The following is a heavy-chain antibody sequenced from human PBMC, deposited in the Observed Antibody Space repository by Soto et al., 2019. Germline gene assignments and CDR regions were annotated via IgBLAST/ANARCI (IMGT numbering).Heavy chain of an antibody. CDR2: IYTGGGT. V-gene: IGHV3-66*01. D-gene: IGHD6-13*01. J-gene: IGHJ5*02. Sequence: PGGSLRLSCAASGFTVISKYMSWVRQAPGKGLEWVSVIYTGGGTYYADSVKGRFTISRDNSKNTVYLQMNSLRAEDTAVYYCATRGRVAATGPNWFDPWGQGTLVTVSS. CDR3: ATRGRVAATGPNWFDP. CDR1: GFTVISKY.